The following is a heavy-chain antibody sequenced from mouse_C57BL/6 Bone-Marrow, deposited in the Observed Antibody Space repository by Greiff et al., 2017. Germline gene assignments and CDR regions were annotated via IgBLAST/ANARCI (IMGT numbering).Heavy chain of an antibody. CDR1: GYTFTSYG. V-gene: IGHV1-81*01. CDR3: ARGGDGWGFAY. D-gene: IGHD2-3*01. Sequence: VKLQESGAELARPGASVKLSCKASGYTFTSYGISWVKQRTGQGLEWIGEIYPRSGNTYYNEKFKGKATLTADKSSSTAYMELRSLTSEDSAVYFCARGGDGWGFAYWGQGTRVTVSA. CDR2: IYPRSGNT. J-gene: IGHJ3*01.